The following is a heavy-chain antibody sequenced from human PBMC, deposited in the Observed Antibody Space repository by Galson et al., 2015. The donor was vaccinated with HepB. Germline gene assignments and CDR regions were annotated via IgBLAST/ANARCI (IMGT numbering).Heavy chain of an antibody. CDR2: ISYSGTT. Sequence: ETLSLTCTVSGGSINFYYWSWIRQPPGKGLEWIGHISYSGTTNYNPSLKSRVTISVDTSKNQFSLKLNSVTAADTAVYYCARESRDFSSGWFRGTFIYMGVWGTGSTVTVSS. CDR3: ARESRDFSSGWFRGTFIYMGV. D-gene: IGHD6-19*01. J-gene: IGHJ6*03. V-gene: IGHV4-59*01. CDR1: GGSINFYY.